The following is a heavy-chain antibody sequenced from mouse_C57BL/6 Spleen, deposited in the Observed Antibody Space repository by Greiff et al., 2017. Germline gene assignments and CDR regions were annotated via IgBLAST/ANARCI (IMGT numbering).Heavy chain of an antibody. D-gene: IGHD1-1*01. Sequence: ESGPGLVKPSQSLSLTCSVTGYSLPSGYYWNWIRQFPGNNLVWLGYISYDGSNNSNPSLKNRNSITLDTSKNQFFLKLKSVTTEDTATYYCAIGYYGSSPAWFAYWGQGTLGTVSA. CDR3: AIGYYGSSPAWFAY. V-gene: IGHV3-6*01. J-gene: IGHJ3*01. CDR1: GYSLPSGYY. CDR2: ISYDGSN.